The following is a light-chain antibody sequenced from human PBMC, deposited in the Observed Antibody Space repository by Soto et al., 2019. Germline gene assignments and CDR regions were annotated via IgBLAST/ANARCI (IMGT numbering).Light chain of an antibody. CDR3: SSYTSSSTYV. CDR2: DVT. Sequence: QSALTQPASVSGSPGQSIAIACTGTSSDVGAYDYVSWYQQHPGKAPKVMIYDVTNRPSGVSNRFSGYKSGNTASLTISGLQAEDEADYYCSSYTSSSTYVFGTGTKLTVL. CDR1: SSDVGAYDY. J-gene: IGLJ1*01. V-gene: IGLV2-14*01.